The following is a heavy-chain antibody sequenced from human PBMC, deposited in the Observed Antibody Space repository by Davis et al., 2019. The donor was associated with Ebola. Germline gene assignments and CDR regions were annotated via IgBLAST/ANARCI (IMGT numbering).Heavy chain of an antibody. CDR3: AREREPDWYFDL. V-gene: IGHV4-39*07. Sequence: PSETLSLTCTVSGGSISSRSYYWGWIRQPPGKGLEWIGSIYNSGSTYYNPSLKSRVTISVDTSKNQFSLKWSSVTAADTAVYYCAREREPDWYFDLWGRGTLVTVSS. CDR1: GGSISSRSYY. CDR2: IYNSGST. D-gene: IGHD1-14*01. J-gene: IGHJ2*01.